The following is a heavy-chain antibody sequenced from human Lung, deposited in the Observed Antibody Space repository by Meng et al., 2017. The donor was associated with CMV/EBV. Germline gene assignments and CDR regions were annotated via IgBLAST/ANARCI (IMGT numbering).Heavy chain of an antibody. CDR2: IYYRGST. CDR1: GGSICSGGFY. D-gene: IGHD4-17*01. V-gene: IGHV4-31*03. J-gene: IGHJ5*02. Sequence: QGPLEEPGPGLVKPSPAPSLTFTGSGGSICSGGFYWGRVRPHPGKGLEWIGYIYYRGSTYHHPSLRSRVAITIDTAKNPFSLKLTSGTAADTAVYFCARTNYGDYNWFDPWGQGTLVTVSS. CDR3: ARTNYGDYNWFDP.